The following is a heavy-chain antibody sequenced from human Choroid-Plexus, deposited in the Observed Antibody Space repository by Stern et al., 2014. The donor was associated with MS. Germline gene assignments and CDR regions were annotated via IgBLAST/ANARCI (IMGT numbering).Heavy chain of an antibody. D-gene: IGHD2/OR15-2a*01. Sequence: VQLVQAGGGVVQPGRPLRLSCVASGFTFGSCAMHWVRPAPGKGLEGVAGVSYDGSNKYYSDSVKGRFTISRDNSQNTLYMQMSSLRPEDTAVYYCAKDRHYLTYFFDHWGQGSLVTVSS. J-gene: IGHJ5*02. CDR3: AKDRHYLTYFFDH. CDR1: GFTFGSCA. CDR2: VSYDGSNK. V-gene: IGHV3-30*18.